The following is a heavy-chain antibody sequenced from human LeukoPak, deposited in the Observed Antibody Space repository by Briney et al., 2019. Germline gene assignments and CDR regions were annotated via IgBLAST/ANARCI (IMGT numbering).Heavy chain of an antibody. CDR3: ARDGRPLDY. Sequence: SETLSLTCTVSGGSVNSGNYYWSWIRQPPGKGLEWIGYIYYSGTTNYNPSLKSRVTISLDTSKNQFSLKLSSVTAADTAVYYCARDGRPLDYWGQGTLVTVSS. V-gene: IGHV4-61*01. CDR2: IYYSGTT. J-gene: IGHJ4*02. CDR1: GGSVNSGNYY.